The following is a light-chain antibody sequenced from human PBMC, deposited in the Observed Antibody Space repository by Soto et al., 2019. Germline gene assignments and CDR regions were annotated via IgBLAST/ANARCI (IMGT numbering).Light chain of an antibody. CDR1: QSIDSW. V-gene: IGKV1-5*03. CDR3: QQYKSFSLT. CDR2: KTS. J-gene: IGKJ4*01. Sequence: DIPMTQSPSTLSASVGDRVTITCRASQSIDSWLAWYHQKPGKXXXLXXXKTSNLESGVPSRFSGSGSGTEFSLTISSLQPDDFATYYCQQYKSFSLTFGGGTKVDI.